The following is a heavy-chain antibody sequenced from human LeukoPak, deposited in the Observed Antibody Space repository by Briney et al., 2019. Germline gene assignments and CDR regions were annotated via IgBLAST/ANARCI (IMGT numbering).Heavy chain of an antibody. CDR2: INHSGST. CDR3: ARPSFPSSGTYYFVS. CDR1: GGPFSGYY. D-gene: IGHD3-10*01. J-gene: IGHJ4*02. V-gene: IGHV4-34*01. Sequence: SDTLSLTCAVYGGPFSGYYWGWIRQPPGKGLEWIGEINHSGSTNYNPTLKSGVTISVETSKNQLSLKLSSVTASDTAAYYCARPSFPSSGTYYFVSWGQGTLVTVSS.